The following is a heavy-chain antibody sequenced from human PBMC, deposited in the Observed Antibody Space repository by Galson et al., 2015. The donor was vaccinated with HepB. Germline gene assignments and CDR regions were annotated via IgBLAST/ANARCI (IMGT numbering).Heavy chain of an antibody. Sequence: LRLSCAASGFTFSSYAMHWVRQAPGKGLEWVAVISYDGSNKYYADSVKGRFTISRDNSKNTLYLQMNSLRAEDTAVYYCAREKNPYSSSWYGWFDPWGQGTLVTVSS. V-gene: IGHV3-30*04. CDR1: GFTFSSYA. J-gene: IGHJ5*02. D-gene: IGHD6-13*01. CDR3: AREKNPYSSSWYGWFDP. CDR2: ISYDGSNK.